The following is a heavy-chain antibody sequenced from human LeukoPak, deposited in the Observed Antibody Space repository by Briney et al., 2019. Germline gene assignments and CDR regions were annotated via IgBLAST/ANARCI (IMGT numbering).Heavy chain of an antibody. CDR2: LNTDGSGP. V-gene: IGHV3-74*01. D-gene: IGHD2-21*02. J-gene: IGHJ4*02. Sequence: GGSLRLSCAASGFTFSKYWMHWVRQAPGKGLVWVSRLNTDGSGPRYADSVKGRFTISRDNARNTLYLQMNSLRAEDTAVYYCARVGGDYEIAYWGQGTLVTVSS. CDR1: GFTFSKYW. CDR3: ARVGGDYEIAY.